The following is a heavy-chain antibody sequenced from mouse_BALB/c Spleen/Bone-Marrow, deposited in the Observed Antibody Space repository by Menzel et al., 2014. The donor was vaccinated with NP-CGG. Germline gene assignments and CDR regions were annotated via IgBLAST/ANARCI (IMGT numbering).Heavy chain of an antibody. CDR3: ARDENYYGNYGTMDY. D-gene: IGHD2-1*01. V-gene: IGHV2-9*02. CDR2: IWAGGST. CDR1: GFSLTSYG. J-gene: IGHJ4*01. Sequence: QVQLQQSGPGLVAPSQSLSITCTVSGFSLTSYGVHWVRQPPEKGLEWLGVIWAGGSTNYNSALMSRLSISKDSSKSQVFLKMNSLQTDDTAMYYCARDENYYGNYGTMDYWGQGTSVTVSS.